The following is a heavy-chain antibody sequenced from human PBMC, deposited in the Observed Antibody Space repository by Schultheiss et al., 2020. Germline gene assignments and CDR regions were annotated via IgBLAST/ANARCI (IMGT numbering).Heavy chain of an antibody. CDR2: ISAYNGNT. V-gene: IGHV1-18*01. Sequence: ASVKVSCKASGYTFTSYGISWVRQAPGQGLEWMGWISAYNGNTNYAQKLQGRVTMTTDTSTSTAYMELRSLRSDDTAVYYCARDPGYGDYREPFDYWGQGTLVTVSS. CDR1: GYTFTSYG. D-gene: IGHD4-17*01. J-gene: IGHJ4*02. CDR3: ARDPGYGDYREPFDY.